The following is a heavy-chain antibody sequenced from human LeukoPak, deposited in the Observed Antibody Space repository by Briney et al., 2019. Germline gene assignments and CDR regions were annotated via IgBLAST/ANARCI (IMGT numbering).Heavy chain of an antibody. V-gene: IGHV4-59*08. CDR2: IYYSGST. CDR3: ARQWELRGWFDP. J-gene: IGHJ5*02. Sequence: SQTLSLTCTVSGGSISSYYWSWIRQPPGKGLEWIGYIYYSGSTNYNPSLKSRVTISVDTSKNQFSLKLSSVTAADTAVYYCARQWELRGWFDPWGQGTLVTVSS. D-gene: IGHD1-26*01. CDR1: GGSISSYY.